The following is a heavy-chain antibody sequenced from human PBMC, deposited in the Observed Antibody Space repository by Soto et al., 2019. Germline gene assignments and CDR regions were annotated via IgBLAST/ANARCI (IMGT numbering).Heavy chain of an antibody. J-gene: IGHJ4*02. CDR1: GGPISTGGHF. CDR2: IYYSGTT. CDR3: ARVVSGSYFDC. V-gene: IGHV4-31*03. Sequence: QVQLEESGPGLVKASQTLSLTCTVSGGPISTGGHFWSWIRQHPKKGLEWIGYIYYSGTTHYNASLKSRATVSVDTSKNKFSLKLTSVTAADTAVYYCARVVSGSYFDCWGQGTLVTVSS. D-gene: IGHD1-26*01.